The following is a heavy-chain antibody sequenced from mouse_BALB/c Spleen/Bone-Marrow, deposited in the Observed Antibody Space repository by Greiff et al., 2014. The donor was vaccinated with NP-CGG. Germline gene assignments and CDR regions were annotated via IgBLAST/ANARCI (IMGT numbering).Heavy chain of an antibody. D-gene: IGHD4-1*01. CDR1: GYAFSSYW. Sequence: VNLVESGAELVRPGSSVKISCKASGYAFSSYWMNWVKQRPGQGLEWIGQIYPGDGDTNYNGKFKGKATLTADKSSSTAYTQLSSLTSEDSAVYFCARVRNWADYWGQGTTLTVSS. CDR2: IYPGDGDT. V-gene: IGHV1-80*01. CDR3: ARVRNWADY. J-gene: IGHJ2*01.